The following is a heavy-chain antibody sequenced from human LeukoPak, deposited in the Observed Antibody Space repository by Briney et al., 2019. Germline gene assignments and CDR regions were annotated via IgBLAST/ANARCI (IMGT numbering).Heavy chain of an antibody. CDR1: GGTFSSYA. V-gene: IGHV1-69*13. CDR2: IIPIFGTA. D-gene: IGHD3-10*01. CDR3: ARGTYYYGSGSYWSYYYYMDV. Sequence: SVKVSCKASGGTFSSYAISWVRQAPGQGLEWMGGIIPIFGTANYAQKFQGGVTITADESTSTAYMELSSLRSEDTAVYYCARGTYYYGSGSYWSYYYYMDVWGKGTTVTVSS. J-gene: IGHJ6*03.